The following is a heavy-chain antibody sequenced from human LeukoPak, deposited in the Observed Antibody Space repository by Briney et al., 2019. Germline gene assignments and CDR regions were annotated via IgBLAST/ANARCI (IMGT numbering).Heavy chain of an antibody. CDR3: ARLSGTYSRGGDH. V-gene: IGHV3-11*01. CDR1: GFTFSDFH. J-gene: IGHJ4*02. CDR2: ISGSGYAI. Sequence: GSLRLSCTASGFTFSDFHMSWFRQAPGKGLEWVSHISGSGYAIHHPGSVKGRFTISRDNAKNSLYLQMNSLRVEDSAVYYCARLSGTYSRGGDHWGQGTLVTVSS. D-gene: IGHD1-26*01.